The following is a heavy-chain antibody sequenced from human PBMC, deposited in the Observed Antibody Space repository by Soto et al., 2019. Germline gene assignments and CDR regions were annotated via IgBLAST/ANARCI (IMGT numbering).Heavy chain of an antibody. CDR2: IYYSGST. Sequence: QVQLQESGPGLVKPSETLSLTCTVSGGSISSYYWSWIRQPPGKGLEWIGYIYYSGSTNYNPSLKSRVTISVDTSKNQFSLKLCSVTAADTAVYYCARVGSGYDFVDYWGQGTLVIVSS. D-gene: IGHD5-12*01. J-gene: IGHJ4*02. CDR3: ARVGSGYDFVDY. CDR1: GGSISSYY. V-gene: IGHV4-59*01.